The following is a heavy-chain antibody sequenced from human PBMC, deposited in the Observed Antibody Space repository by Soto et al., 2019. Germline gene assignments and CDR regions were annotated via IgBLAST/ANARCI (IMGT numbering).Heavy chain of an antibody. V-gene: IGHV1-69*12. CDR3: ARAQGYSGYDGLSN. CDR2: IIPIFGTA. D-gene: IGHD5-12*01. Sequence: QVQLVQSGAEVKKPGSSVKVSCKASGGTFSSYAISWVRQAPGQGLEWMGGIIPIFGTANYAQKFQGRVTITADESTSTAYVELSSLRSEDTAVYYCARAQGYSGYDGLSNWGQGTLVTVSS. J-gene: IGHJ4*02. CDR1: GGTFSSYA.